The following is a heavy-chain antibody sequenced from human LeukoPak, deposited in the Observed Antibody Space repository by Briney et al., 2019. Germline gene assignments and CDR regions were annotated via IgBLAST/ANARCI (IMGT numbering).Heavy chain of an antibody. CDR1: GGSFSGYY. D-gene: IGHD6-13*01. CDR3: ARDPTSIIAAADYFDH. CDR2: IYYSGST. J-gene: IGHJ4*02. V-gene: IGHV4-34*01. Sequence: SETLSLTCAVYGGSFSGYYWSWIRQPPGKGLEWIWSIYYSGSTYYNPSLKSRVTISVETPKHQFSLKLRSVTAADTAVYYCARDPTSIIAAADYFDHWGQGTLVPVSS.